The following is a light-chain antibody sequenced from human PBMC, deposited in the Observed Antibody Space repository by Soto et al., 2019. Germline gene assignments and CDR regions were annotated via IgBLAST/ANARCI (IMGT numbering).Light chain of an antibody. Sequence: DIQLTQSPSSLSASVGDRVTITCLASQTIDTYVNWYQHKPGTAPKVLIYAATYLQNGVPSRFSGTGSGADFTLTISSLQPEDFATYYCQQSYSTPPTFGQGTKVDIK. V-gene: IGKV1-39*01. CDR2: AAT. CDR3: QQSYSTPPT. CDR1: QTIDTY. J-gene: IGKJ1*01.